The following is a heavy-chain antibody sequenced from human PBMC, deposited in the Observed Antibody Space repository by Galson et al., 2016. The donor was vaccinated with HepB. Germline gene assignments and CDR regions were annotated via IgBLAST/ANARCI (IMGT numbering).Heavy chain of an antibody. CDR2: IDPNRCDT. J-gene: IGHJ2*01. CDR1: GYIFTAYY. CDR3: TRGGPPSYFDV. V-gene: IGHV1-2*06. Sequence: SVKVSCKASGYIFTAYYIHWVRQAPGQGLEWMGRIDPNRCDTIFAQKFRGGVTLTRDTSLTTVYLELTRLRPNDTAVYFCTRGGPPSYFDVWGRGTLVTVS.